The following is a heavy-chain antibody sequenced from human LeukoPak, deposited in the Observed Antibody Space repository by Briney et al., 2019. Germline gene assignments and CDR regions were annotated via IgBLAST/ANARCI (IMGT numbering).Heavy chain of an antibody. CDR2: ISSSSSYI. CDR3: AGVSSGWRPYYFDY. Sequence: ISSSSSYIYYADSVKGRFTISRDNAKNSLYLQMNSLRAEDTAVYYCAGVSSGWRPYYFDYWGQGTLVTVSS. V-gene: IGHV3-21*01. J-gene: IGHJ4*02. D-gene: IGHD6-19*01.